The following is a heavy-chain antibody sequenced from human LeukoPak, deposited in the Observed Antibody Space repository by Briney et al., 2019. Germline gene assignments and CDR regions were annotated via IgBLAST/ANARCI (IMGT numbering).Heavy chain of an antibody. CDR1: GGTFSSYA. J-gene: IGHJ4*02. V-gene: IGHV1-69*13. CDR3: ARGGADTEANLFDY. CDR2: IIPIFGTA. Sequence: SVKVSCTASGGTFSSYAISWVRQAPGQGLEWMGGIIPIFGTANYAQKFQGRVTITADESTSTAYMELSSLRSEDTAVYYCARGGADTEANLFDYWGQGTLVTVSS. D-gene: IGHD5-12*01.